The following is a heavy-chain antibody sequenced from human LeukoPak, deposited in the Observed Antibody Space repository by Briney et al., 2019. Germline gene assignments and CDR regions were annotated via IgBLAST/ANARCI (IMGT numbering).Heavy chain of an antibody. Sequence: PGGSLRLSCAASGFTFSSYAMSWVRQAPGKGLEWVSAISGSGGSTYYADSVKGRFTISRDNSKNTLYLQMNSLRAEDTAVYYCAKDLQYQLLPECNWFDPWGQGTLVTVSS. CDR3: AKDLQYQLLPECNWFDP. J-gene: IGHJ5*02. CDR2: ISGSGGST. V-gene: IGHV3-23*01. CDR1: GFTFSSYA. D-gene: IGHD2-2*01.